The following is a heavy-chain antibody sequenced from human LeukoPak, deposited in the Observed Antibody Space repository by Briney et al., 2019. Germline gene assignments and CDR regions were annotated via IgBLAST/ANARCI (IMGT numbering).Heavy chain of an antibody. Sequence: GGSLRLSCAASGFTFSSYWMHWVRQAPGKGLVWVSRINSDGSRTTYADSVKGRFTFSRDNAKNSLYLQMNSLRAEDTALYYCAKDRGYSYGLGSDYWGQGTLVTVSS. D-gene: IGHD5-18*01. V-gene: IGHV3-74*01. J-gene: IGHJ4*02. CDR1: GFTFSSYW. CDR3: AKDRGYSYGLGSDY. CDR2: INSDGSRT.